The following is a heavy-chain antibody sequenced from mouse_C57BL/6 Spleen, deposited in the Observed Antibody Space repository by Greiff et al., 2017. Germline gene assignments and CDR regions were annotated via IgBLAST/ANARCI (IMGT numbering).Heavy chain of an antibody. CDR2: ISSGGSYT. Sequence: EVQLQESGGDLVKPGGSLKLSCAASGFTFSSYGMSWVRQTPDKRLEWVATISSGGSYTYYPDSVKGRFTISRDNAKNTLYLQMSSLKSEDTAMYYGARRITTVVATRDYLDYWGQGTTLTVSS. CDR3: ARRITTVVATRDYLDY. J-gene: IGHJ2*01. CDR1: GFTFSSYG. D-gene: IGHD1-1*01. V-gene: IGHV5-6*01.